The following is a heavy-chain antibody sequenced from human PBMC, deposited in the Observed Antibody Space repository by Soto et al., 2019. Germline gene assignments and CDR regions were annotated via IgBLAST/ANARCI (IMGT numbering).Heavy chain of an antibody. Sequence: QVQLVESGGGVVQPGRSLRLSCAASGFPFTSYGMHWVREGPDKGLEWVAIISYDGSDKYYADSVKGRFTISSDNSKNTLYLQMNSLRPEDTALYYCVGGQYFFDYRGQGILVIVSS. CDR3: VGGQYFFDY. V-gene: IGHV3-30*03. CDR2: ISYDGSDK. D-gene: IGHD3-10*01. J-gene: IGHJ4*02. CDR1: GFPFTSYG.